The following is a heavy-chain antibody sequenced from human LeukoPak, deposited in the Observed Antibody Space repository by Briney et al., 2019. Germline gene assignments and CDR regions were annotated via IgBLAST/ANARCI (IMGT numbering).Heavy chain of an antibody. Sequence: GGSLRLSCAASGFNFSDYYMSWIRQAPGKGLEWVSYISRSGRTIYYANSVKGRFTISRDNAKNSLYLQMNSLRAEDTAVYYCATAKRGCDSSGYYGYFFDYWGQGTLVTVSS. CDR3: ATAKRGCDSSGYYGYFFDY. D-gene: IGHD3-22*01. J-gene: IGHJ4*02. CDR1: GFNFSDYY. CDR2: ISRSGRTI. V-gene: IGHV3-11*01.